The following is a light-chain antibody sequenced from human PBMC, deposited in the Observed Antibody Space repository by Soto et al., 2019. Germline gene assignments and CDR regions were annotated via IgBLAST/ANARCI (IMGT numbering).Light chain of an antibody. CDR1: QGISSW. J-gene: IGKJ4*01. V-gene: IGKV1D-12*01. CDR3: QHGHSPLT. Sequence: DIQMTQSPSSVSASVGDRVTITCRASQGISSWLAWYQKKPGKAPKLLIYAASSLQSGVPSRFSGSGSGTDFTLTISSLQPEDFATYYCQHGHSPLTFGGGTKVEIK. CDR2: AAS.